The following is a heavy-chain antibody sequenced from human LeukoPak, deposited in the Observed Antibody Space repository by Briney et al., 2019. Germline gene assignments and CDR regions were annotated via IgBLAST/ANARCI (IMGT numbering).Heavy chain of an antibody. Sequence: GGSLRLSCAASGFTFSSYAMSWVRRAPGKGLEWVSAISGSGGSTYYADSVKGRFTTSRDNSKNTLYLQMNSQRAEDTAVYYCAKGVLSSSWPNWFDPWGQGTLVTVSS. CDR2: ISGSGGST. D-gene: IGHD6-13*01. CDR1: GFTFSSYA. J-gene: IGHJ5*02. CDR3: AKGVLSSSWPNWFDP. V-gene: IGHV3-23*01.